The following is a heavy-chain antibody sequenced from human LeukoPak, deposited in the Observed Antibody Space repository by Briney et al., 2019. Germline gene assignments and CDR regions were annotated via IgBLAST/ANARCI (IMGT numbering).Heavy chain of an antibody. D-gene: IGHD6-13*01. CDR2: INHSGST. V-gene: IGHV4-34*01. CDR1: GGSFSGYY. CDR3: ARVSSSWSEYFDY. Sequence: PSETLSLTCAVYGGSFSGYYWSWIRQPPGKGLEWTGEINHSGSTNYNPSLKSRVTISVDTSKNQFSLKLSSVTAADTAVYYCARVSSSWSEYFDYWGQGTLVTVSS. J-gene: IGHJ4*02.